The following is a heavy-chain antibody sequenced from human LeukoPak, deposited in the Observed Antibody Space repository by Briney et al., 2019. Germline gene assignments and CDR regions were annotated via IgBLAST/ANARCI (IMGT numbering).Heavy chain of an antibody. CDR3: AREEVKSFDN. CDR1: GYTFTSYA. CDR2: ISAGNGNT. Sequence: ASVKVSCKASGYTFTSYAIHWVRQAPGQRLEWMGWISAGNGNTKYSQNFQGRVTFISNTSATTAFMELSSLRSEDAAVYYCAREEVKSFDNWGQGTLVTVSS. V-gene: IGHV1-3*01. J-gene: IGHJ4*02.